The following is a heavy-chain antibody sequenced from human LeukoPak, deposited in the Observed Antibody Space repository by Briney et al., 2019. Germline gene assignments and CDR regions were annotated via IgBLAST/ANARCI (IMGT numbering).Heavy chain of an antibody. Sequence: PGGSLRLSCAASGFTFSSYSMNWVRQAPGKGLEWVSSISSSSSYIYYADSVKGRFTISRDNAKNSLYLQMNRLRAEDTAVYYCARVVTTYAFDIWGQGTMVTVSS. V-gene: IGHV3-21*01. J-gene: IGHJ3*02. CDR1: GFTFSSYS. CDR2: ISSSSSYI. CDR3: ARVVTTYAFDI. D-gene: IGHD4-17*01.